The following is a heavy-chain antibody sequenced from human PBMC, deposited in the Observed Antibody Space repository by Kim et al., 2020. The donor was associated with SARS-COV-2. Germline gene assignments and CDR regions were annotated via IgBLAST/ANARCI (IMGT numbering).Heavy chain of an antibody. Sequence: NTNYAPKLQGRVTMTTDTSTSTAYMELRSLRSDDTAVYYCARDIRKNFDYWGQGTLVTVSS. CDR3: ARDIRKNFDY. V-gene: IGHV1-18*01. J-gene: IGHJ4*02. CDR2: NT. D-gene: IGHD2-2*02.